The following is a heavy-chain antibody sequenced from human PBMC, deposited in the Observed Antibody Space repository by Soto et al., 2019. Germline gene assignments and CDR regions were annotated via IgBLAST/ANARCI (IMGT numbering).Heavy chain of an antibody. CDR3: ARDSPPVPPPPYFNYGMDV. CDR1: GFAFSRYW. Sequence: EVQLVESGGGLVQPVGSLRLSCAASGFAFSRYWMHWVRQAPGKGLVWVARIKSDGSSINYADSVRGRFTISKDNANNTLYLQMNNLGAADAAVYFCARDSPPVPPPPYFNYGMDVWGHGTKVTVS. D-gene: IGHD6-19*01. CDR2: IKSDGSSI. J-gene: IGHJ6*02. V-gene: IGHV3-74*01.